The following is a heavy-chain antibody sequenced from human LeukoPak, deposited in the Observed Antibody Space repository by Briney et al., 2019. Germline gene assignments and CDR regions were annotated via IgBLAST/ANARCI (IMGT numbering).Heavy chain of an antibody. CDR2: VHYSGSP. CDR3: ARQISAKYYFDY. D-gene: IGHD3-10*01. J-gene: IGHJ4*02. Sequence: SETLSLTCTVSGGSISHSHWSWIRQPPGKGLEWIGCVHYSGSPTYNPSLKSPVSILVDTSKNQISLKLSSVTAADTAVYYCARQISAKYYFDYWGQGTLVTVSS. V-gene: IGHV4-59*08. CDR1: GGSISHSH.